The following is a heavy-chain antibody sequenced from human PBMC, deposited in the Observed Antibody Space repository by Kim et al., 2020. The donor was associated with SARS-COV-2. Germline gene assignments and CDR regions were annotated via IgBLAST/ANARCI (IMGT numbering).Heavy chain of an antibody. CDR3: AILQGAADFDF. Sequence: ASVKVSCKASGYTFTGYYIHWVRQAPGQGLEWMGWINANSADTNYAQKFQGRVTMTRDTSISTAYMELSRLESDDTAVYYCAILQGAADFDFWGQGSLVTVSS. CDR1: GYTFTGYY. V-gene: IGHV1-2*02. CDR2: INANSADT. J-gene: IGHJ4*02. D-gene: IGHD4-4*01.